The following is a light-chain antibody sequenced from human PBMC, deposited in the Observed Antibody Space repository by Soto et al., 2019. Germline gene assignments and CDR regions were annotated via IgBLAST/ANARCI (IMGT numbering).Light chain of an antibody. CDR1: ETVATN. Sequence: VMTQSPATLSVSPGQRATLSCWASETVATNLAWYQQKPGQAPRLLISGASTRAAGISGRFRGSGSGTEFTLTIGSLRSEDSAIYYCQQYFEWPPMTFGQGTKVEI. CDR3: QQYFEWPPMT. J-gene: IGKJ1*01. V-gene: IGKV3-15*01. CDR2: GAS.